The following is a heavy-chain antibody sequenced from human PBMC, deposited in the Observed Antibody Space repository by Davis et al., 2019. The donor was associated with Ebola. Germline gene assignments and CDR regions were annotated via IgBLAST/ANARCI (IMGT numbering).Heavy chain of an antibody. CDR2: ISSSSSYI. CDR3: ARGSYYDSSGYYYVKLDY. Sequence: PGGSLRLSCAASGFTFSSYSMNWVRQAPGKGLEWVSSISSSSSYIYYADSVKGRFTISRDNAKNSLYLQMNSLRAEDTAVYYCARGSYYDSSGYYYVKLDYWGQGTLVTVSS. J-gene: IGHJ4*02. V-gene: IGHV3-21*01. D-gene: IGHD3-22*01. CDR1: GFTFSSYS.